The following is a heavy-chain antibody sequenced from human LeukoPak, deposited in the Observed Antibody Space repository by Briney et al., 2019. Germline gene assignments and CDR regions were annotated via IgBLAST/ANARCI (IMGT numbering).Heavy chain of an antibody. CDR1: GGSISSYY. V-gene: IGHV4-4*07. CDR2: IHTSGST. CDR3: ASAKPETGTTETFDY. D-gene: IGHD1-1*01. Sequence: IPSETLSLTCTVSGGSISSYYWSWIRQSAGKGLEWIGRIHTSGSTNYNPSLKSRVTISVDTSKNQFSLKLSSVTAADTAVYYCASAKPETGTTETFDYWGQGTRVTVSS. J-gene: IGHJ4*02.